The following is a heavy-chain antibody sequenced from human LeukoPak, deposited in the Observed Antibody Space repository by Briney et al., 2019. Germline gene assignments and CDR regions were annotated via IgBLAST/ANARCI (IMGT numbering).Heavy chain of an antibody. Sequence: ASVTVSCKASGYTFTSYGISWVRQAPGQGLEWMGWISAYNGNTNYAQKLQGRVTMTTDTSTSTAYMELRSLRSDDTAVYYCARDRPLLWFGELDLGRTYYYYGMDVWGKGTTVTVSS. CDR1: GYTFTSYG. J-gene: IGHJ6*04. CDR3: ARDRPLLWFGELDLGRTYYYYGMDV. V-gene: IGHV1-18*04. CDR2: ISAYNGNT. D-gene: IGHD3-10*01.